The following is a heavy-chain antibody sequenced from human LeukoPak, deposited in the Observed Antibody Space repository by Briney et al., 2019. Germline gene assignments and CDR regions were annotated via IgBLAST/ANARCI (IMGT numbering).Heavy chain of an antibody. D-gene: IGHD3-22*01. J-gene: IGHJ4*02. V-gene: IGHV3-23*01. CDR3: AREAQPENYYDSSGSLED. CDR1: GFTFSSYA. Sequence: GGSLRLSCAASGFTFSSYAMSWVRQAPGKGLEWVSAISGSGGTTYYADSVKGRFTISRDNSKNTLYLQMNSLRAEDTAVYYCAREAQPENYYDSSGSLEDWGQGTLVTVSS. CDR2: ISGSGGTT.